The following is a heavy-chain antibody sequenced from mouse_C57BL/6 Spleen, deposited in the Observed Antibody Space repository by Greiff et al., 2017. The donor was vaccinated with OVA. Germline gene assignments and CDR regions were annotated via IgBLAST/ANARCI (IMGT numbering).Heavy chain of an antibody. D-gene: IGHD2-5*01. Sequence: EVKLMESGGGLVKPGGSLKLSCAASGYTFTDYGMHWVSQAPEKGLEWVAYISSGSSTIYYADTVKGRVTISRDNAKNTLFMQMTSLRSEDTAMYYCAREDYSNCFAYWGQGTLVTVSA. V-gene: IGHV5-17*01. CDR2: ISSGSSTI. J-gene: IGHJ3*01. CDR1: GYTFTDYG. CDR3: AREDYSNCFAY.